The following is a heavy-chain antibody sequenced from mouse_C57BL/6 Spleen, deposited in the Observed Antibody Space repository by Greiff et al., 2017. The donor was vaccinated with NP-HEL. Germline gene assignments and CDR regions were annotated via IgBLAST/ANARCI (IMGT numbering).Heavy chain of an antibody. D-gene: IGHD4-1*01. CDR2: FTMYSDAT. V-gene: IGHV1-49*01. J-gene: IGHJ4*01. CDR3: ARATGDYYAMDY. Sequence: LQQSGAELVRPGSSVKLSCKDSYFAFMASAMHWVKQRPGHGLEWIGSFTMYSDATEYSENFKGKATFTANTSSSTAYMERSSLTSEDSAVYDCARATGDYYAMDYWGQGTSVTVSS. CDR1: YFAFMASA.